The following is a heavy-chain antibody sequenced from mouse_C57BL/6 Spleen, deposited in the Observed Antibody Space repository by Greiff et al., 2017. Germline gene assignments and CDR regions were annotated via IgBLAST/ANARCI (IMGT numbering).Heavy chain of an antibody. V-gene: IGHV1-22*01. CDR2: INPNNGGT. J-gene: IGHJ2*01. CDR3: AKPAYYSNSPFGY. D-gene: IGHD2-5*01. CDR1: GYTFTDYN. Sequence: EVQLQQSGPELVKPGASVKMSCKASGYTFTDYNMHWVKQSHGKSLEWIGYINPNNGGTSYNQKFKGKATLTVNKSSSTAYMELRSLTSEDSAVYYCAKPAYYSNSPFGYWGQGTTLTVSS.